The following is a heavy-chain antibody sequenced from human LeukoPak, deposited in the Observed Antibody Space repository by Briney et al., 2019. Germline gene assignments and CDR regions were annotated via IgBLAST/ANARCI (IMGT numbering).Heavy chain of an antibody. D-gene: IGHD3-16*02. J-gene: IGHJ4*02. V-gene: IGHV3-48*01. Sequence: GGSLRLSCAASGFTFSTYSVNWVRLAPGKGLEWVSYITSGSSTIYYADSVKGRFTISRDNAKDSLYLQMNGLRAEDTAVYYRARDGGVWGNCRPFDFWGQGTLVTVSS. CDR1: GFTFSTYS. CDR3: ARDGGVWGNCRPFDF. CDR2: ITSGSSTI.